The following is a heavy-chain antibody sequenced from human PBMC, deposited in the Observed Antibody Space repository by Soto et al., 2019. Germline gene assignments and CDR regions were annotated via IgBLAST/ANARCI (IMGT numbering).Heavy chain of an antibody. V-gene: IGHV1-18*01. Sequence: ASVKVSCKASGYTFTSYGISWVRQAPGQGLEWMGWISAYNGNTNYAQKLQGRVTITADESTSTAYMELSSLRSEDTAVYYCARGGIVVVTATVTYGMDVWGQGTTVTVSS. J-gene: IGHJ6*02. D-gene: IGHD2-21*02. CDR2: ISAYNGNT. CDR1: GYTFTSYG. CDR3: ARGGIVVVTATVTYGMDV.